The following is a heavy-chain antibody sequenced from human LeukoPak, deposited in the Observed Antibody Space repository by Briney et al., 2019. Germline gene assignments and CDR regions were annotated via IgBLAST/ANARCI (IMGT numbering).Heavy chain of an antibody. CDR1: RFTFSSYN. Sequence: PGGSLRLSCAASRFTFSSYNMNWVRQAPGKGLEWVSSISGSSSFISYADSMQGRFTISRDNARNSLYLQMNSLRAEDTAVYYCARDGLQAYYDSSGFFDYWGQGTLVTVSS. CDR3: ARDGLQAYYDSSGFFDY. CDR2: ISGSSSFI. V-gene: IGHV3-21*01. J-gene: IGHJ4*02. D-gene: IGHD3-22*01.